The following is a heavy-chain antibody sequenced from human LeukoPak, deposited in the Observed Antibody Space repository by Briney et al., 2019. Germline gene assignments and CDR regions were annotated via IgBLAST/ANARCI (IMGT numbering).Heavy chain of an antibody. CDR1: GFTFSSYW. Sequence: GGSLRLSCAACGFTFSSYWMSWVRQAPEKGLEWVANIKQDGSEKYYVDSVKGRFTISRDNAKNSLYLQMNSLRAEDTAVYYCAREIWFGEEGRFDPWGQGTLVTVSS. CDR3: AREIWFGEEGRFDP. D-gene: IGHD3-10*01. V-gene: IGHV3-7*01. J-gene: IGHJ5*02. CDR2: IKQDGSEK.